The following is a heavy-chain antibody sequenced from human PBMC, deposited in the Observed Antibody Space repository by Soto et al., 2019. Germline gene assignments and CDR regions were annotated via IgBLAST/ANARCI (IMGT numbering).Heavy chain of an antibody. V-gene: IGHV3-30-3*01. CDR2: ISYDGSNK. CDR1: GFTFSSYA. D-gene: IGHD4-17*01. Sequence: QVQLVESGGGVVQPVRSLRLSCAASGFTFSSYAMHWVRQAPGKGLEWVAVISYDGSNKYYADSVKGRFTISRDNSKNTLYLQMNSLRAEDTAVYYCARGVSVTTNDYWGQGTLVTVSS. J-gene: IGHJ4*02. CDR3: ARGVSVTTNDY.